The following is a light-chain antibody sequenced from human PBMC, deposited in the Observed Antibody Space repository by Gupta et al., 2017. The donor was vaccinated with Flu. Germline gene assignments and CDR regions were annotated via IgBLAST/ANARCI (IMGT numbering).Light chain of an antibody. J-gene: IGKJ2*01. V-gene: IGKV1-39*01. CDR2: VAA. CDR1: QSIGRN. Sequence: SLSASVGDRVTITCRASQSIGRNLNWYQQKSGRAPQLLIAVAADLEGRVPSRCSGSGARTDYTLTISSLQPEYLATYFCQQSYTTPYTFGQGTKLEIK. CDR3: QQSYTTPYT.